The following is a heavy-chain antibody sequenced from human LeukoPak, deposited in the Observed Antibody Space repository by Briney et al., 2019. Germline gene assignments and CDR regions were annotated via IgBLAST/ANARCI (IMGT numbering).Heavy chain of an antibody. CDR3: ARQEYCSGGSCYTWFGP. CDR1: GYSINNYW. V-gene: IGHV5-51*01. CDR2: FFPADSDI. D-gene: IGHD2-15*01. J-gene: IGHJ5*02. Sequence: GESLKISCKGSGYSINNYWIGWVRQMPGKGLEWMGIFFPADSDIRYSPSFQGQVTISADKSISTAYLQWSSLKASDTAMYYCARQEYCSGGSCYTWFGPWGQGTLVTVSS.